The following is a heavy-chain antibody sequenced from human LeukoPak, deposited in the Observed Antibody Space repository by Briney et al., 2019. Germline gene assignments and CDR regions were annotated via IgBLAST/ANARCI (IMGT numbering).Heavy chain of an antibody. J-gene: IGHJ4*02. CDR3: ARWLGEPAGVY. CDR2: IYSAGNT. D-gene: IGHD3-10*01. V-gene: IGHV3-66*01. CDR1: GFIVSSNY. Sequence: PGGSLRLSCAASGFIVSSNYMSWVRQAPGKGLEWVSVIYSAGNTYYADSVKGRFSISRDKSKNTVYLQMNSLRAEDTAVYYCARWLGEPAGVYWGQGTLVTVSS.